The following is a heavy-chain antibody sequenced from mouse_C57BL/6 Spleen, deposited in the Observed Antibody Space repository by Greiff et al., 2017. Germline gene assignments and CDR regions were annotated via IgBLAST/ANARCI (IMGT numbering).Heavy chain of an antibody. CDR2: INPNNGGT. Sequence: VQLQQSGPELVKPGASVKISCKASGYTFTDYYLNWVKQSHGKSLEWIGDINPNNGGTSYNQKFKGKATLTVDKSSSTAYMELRSLTSEDSAVYYCAREGLLPLYAMDYWGQGTSVTVSS. V-gene: IGHV1-26*01. D-gene: IGHD2-3*01. CDR3: AREGLLPLYAMDY. CDR1: GYTFTDYY. J-gene: IGHJ4*01.